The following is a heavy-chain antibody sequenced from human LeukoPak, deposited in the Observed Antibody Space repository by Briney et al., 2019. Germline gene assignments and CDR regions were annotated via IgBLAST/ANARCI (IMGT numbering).Heavy chain of an antibody. D-gene: IGHD2-15*01. CDR1: GGPISSYY. CDR3: ARGSWTYYYGMDV. Sequence: SETLSLTCTVSGGPISSYYWSWIRQPPGKGLEWIGYIYYSGSTNYNPSRKSRVTISVDTSKNQFSLKLSSVTAADTAVYYCARGSWTYYYGMDVWGQGTTVTVSS. J-gene: IGHJ6*02. V-gene: IGHV4-59*01. CDR2: IYYSGST.